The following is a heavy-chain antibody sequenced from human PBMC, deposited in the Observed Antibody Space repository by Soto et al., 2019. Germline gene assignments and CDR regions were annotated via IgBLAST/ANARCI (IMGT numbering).Heavy chain of an antibody. V-gene: IGHV3-43D*04. Sequence: GESLRLSCAASGFTFDDYAMHWVRQAPGKGLEWVSLISWDGGSTYYADSVRGRFTISRDNSKNSLYLQMNSLRAEDTALYYCAKDIVPAANYYYYGMDVWGQGTTVTVSS. CDR3: AKDIVPAANYYYYGMDV. D-gene: IGHD2-2*01. CDR1: GFTFDDYA. CDR2: ISWDGGST. J-gene: IGHJ6*02.